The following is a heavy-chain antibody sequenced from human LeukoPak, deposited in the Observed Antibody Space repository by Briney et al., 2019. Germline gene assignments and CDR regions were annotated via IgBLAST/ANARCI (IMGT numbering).Heavy chain of an antibody. CDR3: ARTAMAHYYYYYMDV. CDR2: ISGSGGST. V-gene: IGHV3-23*01. CDR1: GFRFNTYW. Sequence: GGSLRLSCAASGFRFNTYWMSWVRQAPGKGLEWVSAISGSGGSTYYADSVKGRFTISRDNSKNTLYLQMNSLRAEDTAVYYCARTAMAHYYYYYMDVWGKGTTVTVSS. D-gene: IGHD5-18*01. J-gene: IGHJ6*03.